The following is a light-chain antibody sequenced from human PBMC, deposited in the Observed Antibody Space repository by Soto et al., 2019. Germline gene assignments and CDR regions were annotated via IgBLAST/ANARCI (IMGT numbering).Light chain of an antibody. CDR3: QQYDNSPYT. J-gene: IGKJ2*01. Sequence: EIVLTQSPGTLSLSPGERATLSCRASQSISSSYLAWYQQTPGQAPRLLIYGASSRATGIPDRFSGSGSGTDFTLTISRLEHEDFAVYYCQQYDNSPYTFGQGTKLEIK. CDR1: QSISSSY. V-gene: IGKV3-20*01. CDR2: GAS.